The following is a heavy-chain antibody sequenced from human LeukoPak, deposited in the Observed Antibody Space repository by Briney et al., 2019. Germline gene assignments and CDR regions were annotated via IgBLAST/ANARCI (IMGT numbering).Heavy chain of an antibody. CDR2: IYYSGST. V-gene: IGHV4-59*11. CDR3: ARERGYSSSWYYGAFDI. D-gene: IGHD6-13*01. Sequence: KPSETLSLTCTVYGGSISSHYWSWLRQPPGKGVEWVGYIYYSGSTNYNPSLKNRVTISVDTSKNQFSLNLSSVTAADTAVYYCARERGYSSSWYYGAFDIWGQGTMVTVSS. J-gene: IGHJ3*02. CDR1: GGSISSHY.